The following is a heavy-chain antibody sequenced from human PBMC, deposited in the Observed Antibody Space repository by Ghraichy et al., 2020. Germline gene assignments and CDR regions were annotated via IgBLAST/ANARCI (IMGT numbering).Heavy chain of an antibody. CDR1: GYTFTGYY. V-gene: IGHV1-2*02. CDR3: ARDSLVVPAAADAFDI. Sequence: ASVKVSCKASGYTFTGYYMHWVRQAPGQGLEWMGWINPNSGGTNYAQKFQGRVTMTRDTSISTAYMELSRLRSDDTAVYYCARDSLVVPAAADAFDIWGQGTMVTVSS. D-gene: IGHD2-2*01. CDR2: INPNSGGT. J-gene: IGHJ3*02.